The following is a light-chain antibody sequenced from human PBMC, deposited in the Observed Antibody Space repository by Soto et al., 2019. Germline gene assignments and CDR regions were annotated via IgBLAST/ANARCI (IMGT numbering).Light chain of an antibody. V-gene: IGLV2-14*01. CDR3: SSYTTSSTPVV. CDR2: EVS. CDR1: SSDVGAYNY. Sequence: QSALTQPASVSGSPGQSITISCTGTSSDVGAYNYVSWYQQHPGKAPKLMISEVSDRPSGVSNRFSGSKSGNTASLTISGVQAEDEADYYCSSYTTSSTPVVFGGGTKLTVL. J-gene: IGLJ2*01.